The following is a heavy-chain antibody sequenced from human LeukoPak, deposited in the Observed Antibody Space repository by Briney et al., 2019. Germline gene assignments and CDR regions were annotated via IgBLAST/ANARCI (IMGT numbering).Heavy chain of an antibody. J-gene: IGHJ4*02. CDR3: ARGRMNYYGSGSYLY. Sequence: ASETLSLTCAVYGGSFSGYYWSWIRQPPGKGLEWIGEINHSGGTNYNPSLKSRVTISVDTSKNQFSLKLSSVTAADTAVYYCARGRMNYYGSGSYLYWGQGTLVTVSS. V-gene: IGHV4-34*01. CDR1: GGSFSGYY. D-gene: IGHD3-10*01. CDR2: INHSGGT.